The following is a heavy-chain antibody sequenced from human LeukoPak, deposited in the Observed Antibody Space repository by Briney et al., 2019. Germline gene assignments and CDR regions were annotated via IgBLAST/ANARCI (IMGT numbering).Heavy chain of an antibody. Sequence: GGSLRLSCATSGFSFSTYSMNWVRQAPGKGLEWVSSIGTSSSSIYYADSVRGRFTISRDNARNSLYLQMNSLRAEDTAVYYCARRPYYYDSSGLPRRAFDIWGQGTMVTVSS. D-gene: IGHD3-22*01. CDR3: ARRPYYYDSSGLPRRAFDI. J-gene: IGHJ3*02. V-gene: IGHV3-21*01. CDR1: GFSFSTYS. CDR2: IGTSSSSI.